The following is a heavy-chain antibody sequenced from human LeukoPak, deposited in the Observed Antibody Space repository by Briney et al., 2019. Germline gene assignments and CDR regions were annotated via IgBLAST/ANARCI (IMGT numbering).Heavy chain of an antibody. D-gene: IGHD1-26*01. CDR3: AKASAGGVGATKTHWSPSIPSDAFDI. V-gene: IGHV3-9*01. J-gene: IGHJ3*02. Sequence: GGSLRLSCAASGFTFDDYAMHWVRQAPGKGLEWVSGISWNSGSIGYADSVKGRFTISRDNAKNSLYLQMNSLRAEDTALYYCAKASAGGVGATKTHWSPSIPSDAFDIWGQGTMVTVSS. CDR1: GFTFDDYA. CDR2: ISWNSGSI.